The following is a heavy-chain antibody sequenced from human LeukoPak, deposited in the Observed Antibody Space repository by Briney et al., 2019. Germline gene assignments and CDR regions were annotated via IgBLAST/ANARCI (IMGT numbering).Heavy chain of an antibody. D-gene: IGHD6-13*01. CDR1: GFTLDDYA. J-gene: IGHJ4*02. CDR2: ISWDGGST. V-gene: IGHV3-43D*03. Sequence: GGSLRLSCAASGFTLDDYAMHWVRHAPGKGLEWVSLISWDGGSTYYADSVKGRFTISRDNSKNSLYLQMNNLRAEDTALYYCAKDIRGSTSWYGLDYWGQGTLVTVSS. CDR3: AKDIRGSTSWYGLDY.